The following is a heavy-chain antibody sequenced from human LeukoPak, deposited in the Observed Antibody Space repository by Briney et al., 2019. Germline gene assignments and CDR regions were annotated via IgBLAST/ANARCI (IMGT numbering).Heavy chain of an antibody. CDR1: GFTFSSYA. CDR3: AKPPGYSSGWYAFDY. V-gene: IGHV3-23*01. Sequence: GGSLRLSCAASGFTFSSYAMSWVRQAPGKGLEWVSAISGSGGSTYYGDSVKGRFTISRDNSKNTLYLQMNSLRAEDTAVYYCAKPPGYSSGWYAFDYWGQGTLVTVSS. CDR2: ISGSGGST. J-gene: IGHJ4*02. D-gene: IGHD6-19*01.